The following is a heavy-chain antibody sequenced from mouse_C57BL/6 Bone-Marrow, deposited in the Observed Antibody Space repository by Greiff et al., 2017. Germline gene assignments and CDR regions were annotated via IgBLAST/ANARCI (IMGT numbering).Heavy chain of an antibody. D-gene: IGHD1-1*01. Sequence: QVQLQQPGAELVMPGASVKLSCKASGYTFTSYWMHWVKQRPGQGLEWIGEIDPSDSDTNYTQKFKGKSTLTVDKSSSTAYMQLSSLTSEDSAVYYCERRGSGAMDYWGQGTSVTVSS. J-gene: IGHJ4*01. CDR2: IDPSDSDT. V-gene: IGHV1-69*01. CDR3: ERRGSGAMDY. CDR1: GYTFTSYW.